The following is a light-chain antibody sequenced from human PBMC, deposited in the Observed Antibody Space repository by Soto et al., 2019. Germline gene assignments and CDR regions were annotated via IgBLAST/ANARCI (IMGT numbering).Light chain of an antibody. Sequence: DIVMIQSPLSLPVTPGEPASISCRSSQSLLHSNGYNFLEWYLQKPGQSPQLLIYLGSNRASGVPDRFSGSGSGTDFTLSISTVEAGDVGVYYCMQALQAPITFGQGTRREIK. CDR2: LGS. CDR3: MQALQAPIT. CDR1: QSLLHSNGYNF. J-gene: IGKJ5*01. V-gene: IGKV2-28*01.